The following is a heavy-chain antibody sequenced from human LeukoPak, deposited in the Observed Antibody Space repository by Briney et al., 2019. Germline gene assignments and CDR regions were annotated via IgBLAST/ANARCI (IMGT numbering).Heavy chain of an antibody. V-gene: IGHV3-23*01. CDR2: ITGGGGNT. D-gene: IGHD1/OR15-1a*01. Sequence: GGSLRLSCAASGFTFSSYNMNWVRQAPGKGLEWVSAITGGGGNTYYADSVKGRFTISRDNSKSTLYLQMNSMRVDDTAVYYCARRTALEQYFDYWGQGTLVTVSS. CDR3: ARRTALEQYFDY. J-gene: IGHJ4*02. CDR1: GFTFSSYN.